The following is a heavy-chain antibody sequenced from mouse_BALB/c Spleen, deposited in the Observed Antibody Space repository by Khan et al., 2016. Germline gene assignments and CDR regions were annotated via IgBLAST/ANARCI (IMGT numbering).Heavy chain of an antibody. CDR3: NASYYGNDGYMDC. CDR1: VFNINDYY. D-gene: IGHD2-2*01. Sequence: VQLQQSGAELVRSGASVKLSCTASVFNINDYYMHWVKQRPEQGLEWIGWIDPENGDTEYAPKFQGKATMTADTSSNSAYLQFSSLTSEDSAVYYCNASYYGNDGYMDCWGQGTTLTVSS. CDR2: IDPENGDT. V-gene: IGHV14-4*02. J-gene: IGHJ2*01.